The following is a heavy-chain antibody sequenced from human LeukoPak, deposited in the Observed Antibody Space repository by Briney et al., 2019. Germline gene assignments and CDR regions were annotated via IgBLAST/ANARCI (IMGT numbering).Heavy chain of an antibody. CDR3: ARDPRGDRSYFDY. D-gene: IGHD2-21*02. Sequence: GASVKVSCQASGYTFTNYGINWVRQAPGQGLEWMGWISTSNGDTTYTQKFQGRVIMTTDTSTNTAYMGVRSLRSDDTAIYYCARDPRGDRSYFDYWGQGTLVTVSS. CDR2: ISTSNGDT. J-gene: IGHJ4*02. CDR1: GYTFTNYG. V-gene: IGHV1-18*01.